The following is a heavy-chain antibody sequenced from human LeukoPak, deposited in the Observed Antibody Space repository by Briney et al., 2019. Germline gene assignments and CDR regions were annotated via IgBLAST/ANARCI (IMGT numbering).Heavy chain of an antibody. D-gene: IGHD6-6*01. J-gene: IGHJ4*02. V-gene: IGHV3-11*04. CDR1: GFTFSDYY. Sequence: GGSLRLSCAASGFTFSDYYMSWIRQAPGKGLEWVSYISSSGSTIYYADSVKGRFTISRDNAKNSLYLQMNSLRAEDTAMYYCARDLYSSSEPYYFDYWGQGTLVTVSS. CDR2: ISSSGSTI. CDR3: ARDLYSSSEPYYFDY.